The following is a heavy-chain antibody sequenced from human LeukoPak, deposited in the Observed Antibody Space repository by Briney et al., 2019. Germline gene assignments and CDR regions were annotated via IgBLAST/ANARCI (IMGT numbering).Heavy chain of an antibody. CDR3: SPGFTFDV. J-gene: IGHJ3*01. CDR1: VFSISDYY. CDR2: IGSSGSAM. D-gene: IGHD2-15*01. V-gene: IGHV3-11*04. Sequence: GGALRLSCAASVFSISDYYMSWIRQTPGKGLEWVSYIGSSGSAMFYADSVKGRFTISRDNAKNSLYLQMSSLRAEDTAVYYCSPGFTFDVWGQGTMVTVSS.